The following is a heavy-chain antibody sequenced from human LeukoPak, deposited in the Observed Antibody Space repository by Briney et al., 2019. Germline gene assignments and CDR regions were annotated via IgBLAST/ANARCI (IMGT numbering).Heavy chain of an antibody. D-gene: IGHD3-10*01. CDR3: ARLLAYSASTDY. V-gene: IGHV4-38-2*02. Sequence: SETLSLTCTVSGYSINSGYYWGWIRQPPGKGLEWIGTTYHSGSTYYNASLKSRITISVDTSNNHFSLKLNFVTAADTAVYYCARLLAYSASTDYWGQGTLVTVSS. CDR1: GYSINSGYY. CDR2: TYHSGST. J-gene: IGHJ4*02.